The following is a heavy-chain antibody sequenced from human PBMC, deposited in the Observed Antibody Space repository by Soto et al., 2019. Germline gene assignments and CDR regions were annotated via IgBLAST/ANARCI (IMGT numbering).Heavy chain of an antibody. D-gene: IGHD6-13*01. CDR3: AREIAAAGREGYFDY. CDR1: GGSISSGGYS. J-gene: IGHJ4*02. V-gene: IGHV4-30-2*01. Sequence: QLQLQESGSGLVKPSQTLSLTCAVSGGSISSGGYSWRWIRQPPGKGLEWIGYIYHSGSTYYNPSLKSRVTISVDRSKNQFSLKLSSVTAADTAVYYCAREIAAAGREGYFDYWGQGTLVTVSS. CDR2: IYHSGST.